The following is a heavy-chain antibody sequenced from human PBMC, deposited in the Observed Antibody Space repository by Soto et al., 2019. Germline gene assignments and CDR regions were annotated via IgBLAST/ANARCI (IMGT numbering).Heavy chain of an antibody. V-gene: IGHV3-23*01. J-gene: IGHJ4*02. CDR2: ISGSGGST. CDR1: GFTFSSYA. D-gene: IGHD3-3*01. CDR3: AKDSPVLRFLEWLLDFDY. Sequence: GGSLRLSCAASGFTFSSYAMSWVRQAPGKGLEWVSAISGSGGSTYYADSVKGRFTISRDNSKNTLYLQMNSLRAEDTAVYYCAKDSPVLRFLEWLLDFDYWGQGILVTVSS.